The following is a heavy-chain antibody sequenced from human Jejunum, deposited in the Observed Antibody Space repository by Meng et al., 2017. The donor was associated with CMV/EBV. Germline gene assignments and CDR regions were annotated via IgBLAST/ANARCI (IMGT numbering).Heavy chain of an antibody. CDR3: AHISNILISPYYDTSDYYYLSYLDY. Sequence: AWIRQPPGKALEWLAPIYWNDHKRYSPFLESRLTITKDTSKNQVVLTVTNMDPVDTATDYCAHISNILISPYYDTSDYYYLSYLDYWGQGTLVTVSS. J-gene: IGHJ4*02. D-gene: IGHD3-22*01. V-gene: IGHV2-5*01. CDR2: IYWNDHK.